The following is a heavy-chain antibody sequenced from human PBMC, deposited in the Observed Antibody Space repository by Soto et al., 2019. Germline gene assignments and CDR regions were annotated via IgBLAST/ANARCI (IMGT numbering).Heavy chain of an antibody. CDR1: GFTFDDYG. J-gene: IGHJ4*02. V-gene: IGHV3-9*01. CDR3: AKSMLWFGEFDL. D-gene: IGHD3-10*01. CDR2: ISWNSGTT. Sequence: EVQLVESGGALVQPGKSLTLSCAASGFTFDDYGMHWVRHAPGKGLEWVSGISWNSGTTDYADSVKGRFTISSDNARNSLFLQMNSLRPEDTALYYCAKSMLWFGEFDLWGRGTLVTVSS.